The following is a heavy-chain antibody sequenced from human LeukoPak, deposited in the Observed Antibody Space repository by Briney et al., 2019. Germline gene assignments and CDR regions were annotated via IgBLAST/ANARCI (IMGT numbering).Heavy chain of an antibody. Sequence: SETLSLTCAVSGGSISTTGYSWSWIRRPPGQGLEWVGYIYHSGDTYYNPSLKSRLTISVDKSKNQFSLKLGSVTAADTAVYYCARLYSKSGYYFDYWGQGTLVTVSS. CDR3: ARLYSKSGYYFDY. V-gene: IGHV4-30-2*01. J-gene: IGHJ4*02. CDR2: IYHSGDT. D-gene: IGHD4-4*01. CDR1: GGSISTTGYS.